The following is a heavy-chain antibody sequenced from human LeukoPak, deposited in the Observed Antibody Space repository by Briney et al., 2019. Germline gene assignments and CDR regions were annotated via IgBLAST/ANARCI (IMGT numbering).Heavy chain of an antibody. D-gene: IGHD3-16*01. V-gene: IGHV4-59*01. CDR1: GDSISSYY. CDR3: ARGRGSYFDY. Sequence: SETLSLTCTVSGDSISSYYWHRIRQPPGKRLEWIGYIHYSGSTNYNPSLKSRLVTSVDTSKNQFSLRLSSVTAADTAVYYCARGRGSYFDYWGQGTLVTVSS. J-gene: IGHJ4*02. CDR2: IHYSGST.